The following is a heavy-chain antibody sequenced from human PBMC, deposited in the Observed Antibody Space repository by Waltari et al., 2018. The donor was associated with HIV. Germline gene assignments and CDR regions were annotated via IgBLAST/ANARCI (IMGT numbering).Heavy chain of an antibody. J-gene: IGHJ4*02. V-gene: IGHV3-73*01. Sequence: EVQLVESGGGWVQHGGSLKLPGAASGSTLSGAAVHWVRQASGKGLEWVGRIRSKANSYATAYAASVKGRFTISRDDSKNTAYLQMNSLKTEDTAVYYCGGIPGGYWGQGTLVTVSS. D-gene: IGHD3-16*01. CDR2: IRSKANSYAT. CDR1: GSTLSGAA. CDR3: GGIPGGY.